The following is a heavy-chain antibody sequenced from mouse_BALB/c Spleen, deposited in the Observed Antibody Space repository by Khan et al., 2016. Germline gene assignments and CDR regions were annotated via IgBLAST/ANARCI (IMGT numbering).Heavy chain of an antibody. J-gene: IGHJ1*01. D-gene: IGHD1-1*01. V-gene: IGHV7-3*02. CDR3: ARDGYYSGSGYWYFDV. Sequence: EVELVESGGGLVQPGGSLRLSCATSGFTFTDYYMSWVRQPPGKALEWLGFIRNNANGYTTESSASVKGWFTISRDNHQSILYLQINTLRAEDSATYYFARDGYYSGSGYWYFDVWGAGTTVTVSS. CDR2: IRNNANGYTT. CDR1: GFTFTDYY.